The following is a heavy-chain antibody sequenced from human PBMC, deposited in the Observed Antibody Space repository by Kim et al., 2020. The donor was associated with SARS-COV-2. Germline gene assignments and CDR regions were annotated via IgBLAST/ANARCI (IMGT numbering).Heavy chain of an antibody. CDR3: ARLRYFDWLLTDY. J-gene: IGHJ4*02. D-gene: IGHD3-9*01. CDR2: IKQDGSEK. CDR1: GFTFSSYW. Sequence: GGSLRLSCAASGFTFSSYWMSWVRQAPGKGLEWVANIKQDGSEKYYVDSVKGRFTISRDNAKNSLYLQMNSLRAEDTAVYYCARLRYFDWLLTDYWGQGTLVTVSS. V-gene: IGHV3-7*03.